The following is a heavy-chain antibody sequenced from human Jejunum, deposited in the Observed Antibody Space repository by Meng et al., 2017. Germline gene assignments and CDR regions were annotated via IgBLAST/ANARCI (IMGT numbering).Heavy chain of an antibody. D-gene: IGHD3-10*01. CDR3: AREGNYYGSGSSPLDS. CDR1: GYTFTGYY. Sequence: QGTLVQSGDEVKKPGASVTLSCKTSGYTFTGYYVHWVRQAPGQGLEWMGRINPNSGGTNFAQKFQGRITMARDTSISTAYMGLTTLRSDDTAVYYCAREGNYYGSGSSPLDSWGQGALVTVSS. V-gene: IGHV1-2*06. J-gene: IGHJ4*02. CDR2: INPNSGGT.